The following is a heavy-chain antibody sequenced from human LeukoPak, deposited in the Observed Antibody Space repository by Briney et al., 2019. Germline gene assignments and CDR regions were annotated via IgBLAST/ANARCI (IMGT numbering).Heavy chain of an antibody. D-gene: IGHD1-26*01. CDR2: LKHDGREK. CDR1: GFDFSDYW. CDR3: ATDSGAQRY. J-gene: IGHJ4*02. Sequence: GGSLRLSCAASGFDFSDYWMSWVRQAPGKGLEWVANLKHDGREKSYVDSVKGRFSISRDNAKNSLYLQIDSLRAEDTAVHYCATDSGAQRYWGQGTLVTVSS. V-gene: IGHV3-7*01.